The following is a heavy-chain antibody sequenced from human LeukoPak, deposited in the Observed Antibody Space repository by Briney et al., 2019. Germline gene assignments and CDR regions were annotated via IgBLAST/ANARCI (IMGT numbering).Heavy chain of an antibody. CDR1: GYTFTSYA. Sequence: ASMKVSCKASGYTFTSYAMHWLRQAPGQRLEWMGWINAGNGNTKYSQKFQGRVTITRDTSASTAYMELSSLRSEDTAVYYCAREKGGSYYSSWGQGTLVTVSS. CDR2: INAGNGNT. J-gene: IGHJ4*02. CDR3: AREKGGSYYSS. D-gene: IGHD1-26*01. V-gene: IGHV1-3*01.